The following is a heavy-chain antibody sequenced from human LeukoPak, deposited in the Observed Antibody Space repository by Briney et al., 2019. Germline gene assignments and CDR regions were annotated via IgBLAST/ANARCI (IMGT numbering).Heavy chain of an antibody. J-gene: IGHJ4*02. V-gene: IGHV3-43*02. CDR2: IYGDGGTT. Sequence: PGGSLRLSCAASGFTFASYAMHWVRQAPGKGLEYVSLIYGDGGTTHYADSVKGRFSISRDNSKNSLYLQMNGLRTEDTAFYYCAQDWWGSYLSWGRGTLVTVSS. CDR3: AQDWWGSYLS. CDR1: GFTFASYA. D-gene: IGHD1-26*01.